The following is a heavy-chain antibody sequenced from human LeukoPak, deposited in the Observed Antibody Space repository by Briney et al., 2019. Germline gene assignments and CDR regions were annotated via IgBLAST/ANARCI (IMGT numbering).Heavy chain of an antibody. V-gene: IGHV3-23*01. Sequence: GGSLRLSCAASGFTFGSYAMYWVRQAPGKGLEWVSGISGSGGDTYFADSVKDRFTISRDNSKNTVFLQMDRLRAEDTAVYYCAKTTAGYSSGRYPGWPVDYWGQGTLVTVSS. J-gene: IGHJ4*02. CDR3: AKTTAGYSSGRYPGWPVDY. CDR2: ISGSGGDT. D-gene: IGHD6-19*01. CDR1: GFTFGSYA.